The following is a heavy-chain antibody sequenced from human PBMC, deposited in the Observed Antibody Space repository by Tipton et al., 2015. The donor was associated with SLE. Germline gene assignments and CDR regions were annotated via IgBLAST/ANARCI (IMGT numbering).Heavy chain of an antibody. CDR3: ARRPHYYYSGMDV. V-gene: IGHV4-34*01. Sequence: TLSLTCAVSGGSFSGYYWSGFRQPPGKGLEWIGEIKHSGSTNYNPSLKSRVTISVDTSKNRFSLKLSSVTAADTAVDYWARRPHYYYSGMDVWGQGTTVTVSS. J-gene: IGHJ6*02. CDR1: GGSFSGYY. CDR2: IKHSGST.